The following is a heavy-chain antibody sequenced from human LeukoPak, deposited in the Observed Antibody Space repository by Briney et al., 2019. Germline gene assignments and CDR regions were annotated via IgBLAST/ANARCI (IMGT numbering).Heavy chain of an antibody. CDR2: IRYDGNIQ. CDR1: GFTFSSYG. J-gene: IGHJ4*02. V-gene: IGHV3-30*02. CDR3: ARDALIGSRSSSLDY. Sequence: GGSLRLSCAASGFTFSSYGMHWVRQAPGKGLEWVAVIRYDGNIQYYADSVKGRFTISRDNSKDTLFVQMNSMRLEDTAVYYCARDALIGSRSSSLDYWGQGTLVTVSS. D-gene: IGHD3-16*02.